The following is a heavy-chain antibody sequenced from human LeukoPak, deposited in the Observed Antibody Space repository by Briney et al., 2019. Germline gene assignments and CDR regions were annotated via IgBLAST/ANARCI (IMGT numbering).Heavy chain of an antibody. CDR1: GYTFTSYY. CDR3: ARGRPAIAAAGTWRYFDY. Sequence: ASVKVSCKASGYTFTSYYMHWVRQAPGQGLEWMGIINSSGGSTSYAQKFQGRATMTRETSTSTVYMEVSSLRSEDTAVYYCARGRPAIAAAGTWRYFDYWGQGTLVTVSS. CDR2: INSSGGST. J-gene: IGHJ4*02. V-gene: IGHV1-46*01. D-gene: IGHD6-13*01.